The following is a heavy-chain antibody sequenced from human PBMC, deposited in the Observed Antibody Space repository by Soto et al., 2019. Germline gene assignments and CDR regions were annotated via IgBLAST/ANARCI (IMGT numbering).Heavy chain of an antibody. CDR2: IYYSGST. D-gene: IGHD1-1*01. V-gene: IGHV4-59*01. CDR3: ARDPLEGGI. Sequence: SETLSLTCTVSGGSISSYYWSWIRQPPGKGLEWIGYIYYSGSTNYNPSLKSRVTISVDTSKNQFSLKLSSVTAADTAVYYCARDPLEGGIWGQGTLVTVSS. J-gene: IGHJ4*02. CDR1: GGSISSYY.